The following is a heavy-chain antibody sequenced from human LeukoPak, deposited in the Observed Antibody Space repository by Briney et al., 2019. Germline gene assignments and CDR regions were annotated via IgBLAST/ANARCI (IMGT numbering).Heavy chain of an antibody. CDR3: AKDRGAGTEPYYFDY. J-gene: IGHJ4*02. CDR2: ISWNSGSI. D-gene: IGHD6-19*01. CDR1: GFTFDDYA. V-gene: IGHV3-9*01. Sequence: PGGSLRLSCAASGFTFDDYAMHWVRQAPGKGLEWVSGISWNSGSIGYADSVKGRFTISRDNAKNSLYLQMNSLRAEDTALYYCAKDRGAGTEPYYFDYWGQGTLVTVSS.